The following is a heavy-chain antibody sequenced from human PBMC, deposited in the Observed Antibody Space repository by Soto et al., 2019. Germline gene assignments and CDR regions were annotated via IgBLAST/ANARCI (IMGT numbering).Heavy chain of an antibody. V-gene: IGHV4-59*08. D-gene: IGHD1-26*01. CDR1: GGSISSYY. J-gene: IGHJ6*03. Sequence: SETLSLTCTVSGGSISSYYWSWIRQPPGKGLEWIGYIYYSGSTNYNPSLKSRVTISVDTSKNQFSLKLSSVTAADTAVYYCARHSGSYPVGFDYYYMDVWGKGTTVTVSS. CDR3: ARHSGSYPVGFDYYYMDV. CDR2: IYYSGST.